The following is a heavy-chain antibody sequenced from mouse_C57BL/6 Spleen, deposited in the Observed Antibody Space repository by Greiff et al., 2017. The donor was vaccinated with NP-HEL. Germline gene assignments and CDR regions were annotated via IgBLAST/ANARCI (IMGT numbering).Heavy chain of an antibody. V-gene: IGHV1-42*01. CDR2: INPSTGGT. Sequence: EVKVVESGPELVKPGASVKISCKASGYSFTGYYMNWVKQSPEKSLEWIGEINPSTGGTTYNQKFKAKATLTVDKSSSTAYMQLKSLTSEDSAVYYCARSGGYDRFDYWGQGTTLTVSS. CDR1: GYSFTGYY. J-gene: IGHJ2*01. CDR3: ARSGGYDRFDY. D-gene: IGHD2-2*01.